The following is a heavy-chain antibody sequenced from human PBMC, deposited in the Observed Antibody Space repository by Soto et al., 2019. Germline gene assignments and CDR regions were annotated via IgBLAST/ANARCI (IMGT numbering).Heavy chain of an antibody. CDR3: ARGDRGGFDL. Sequence: PGGCLRHSCAASGFTFDYFRMPLVRQAPGKGLVWVSRVHSDGTTTTYADSVKGRFTISRDNARNTVSLQMSSLRAEDTAIYYCARGDRGGFDLWGHGTVVTVPS. J-gene: IGHJ3*01. CDR2: VHSDGTTT. V-gene: IGHV3-74*01. D-gene: IGHD3-10*01. CDR1: GFTFDYFR.